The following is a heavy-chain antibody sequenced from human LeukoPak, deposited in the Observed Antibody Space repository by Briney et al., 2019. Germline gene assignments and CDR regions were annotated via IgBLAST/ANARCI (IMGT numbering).Heavy chain of an antibody. J-gene: IGHJ5*02. CDR1: GFTVSSNY. CDR3: ARWDYYDSSGYYDGDWFDP. CDR2: IYSGGST. V-gene: IGHV3-66*01. D-gene: IGHD3-22*01. Sequence: GGSLRLSCAASGFTVSSNYMGWVRQAPGKGLDWVSVIYSGGSTYYADSVKGRFTISRDNSKNTLYLQMNSLRAEDTAVYCCARWDYYDSSGYYDGDWFDPWGQGTLVTVSS.